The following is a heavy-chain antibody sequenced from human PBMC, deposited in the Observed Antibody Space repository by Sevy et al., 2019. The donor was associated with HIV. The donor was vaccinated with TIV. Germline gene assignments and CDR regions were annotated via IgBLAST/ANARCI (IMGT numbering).Heavy chain of an antibody. V-gene: IGHV1-18*01. CDR1: GYTFTSYG. CDR2: ISAYNGNT. Sequence: ASVKVSCKASGYTFTSYGISWVRQAPGQGLEWMGWISAYNGNTNYAQKLQGRVTMTTDTSTSPAYMELRSLRSDDTAVYYCARDLDVKGIAVADPGAYYYYGMDVWGQGTTVTVSS. J-gene: IGHJ6*02. CDR3: ARDLDVKGIAVADPGAYYYYGMDV. D-gene: IGHD6-19*01.